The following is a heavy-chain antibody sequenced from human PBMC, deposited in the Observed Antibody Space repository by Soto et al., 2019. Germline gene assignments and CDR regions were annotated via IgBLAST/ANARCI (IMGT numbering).Heavy chain of an antibody. CDR2: ISWNSGSI. V-gene: IGHV3-9*01. Sequence: EVQLVESGGGLVQPGRSLRLSCAASGFTFDDYAMHWVRQAPGKGLEWVSGISWNSGSIGYEDSVKGRFTISRDNAKNSLYLQMNRLRAEDTALYYCAKDMEPNWGSYDNGYFDLWGRGTLVTVSS. CDR3: AKDMEPNWGSYDNGYFDL. J-gene: IGHJ2*01. D-gene: IGHD7-27*01. CDR1: GFTFDDYA.